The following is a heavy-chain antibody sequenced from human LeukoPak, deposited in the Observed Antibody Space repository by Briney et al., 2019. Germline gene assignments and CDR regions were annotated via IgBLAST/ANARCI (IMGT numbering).Heavy chain of an antibody. CDR3: ARDPANYDSSGYQRGFDY. J-gene: IGHJ4*02. Sequence: PGGSLRLSCAASGFTFSSYAMSWVRQAPGKGLEWVSAISGSGGSTYYADSVKGRFTISRDNSKNTLYLQMNSLRAEDTAVYYCARDPANYDSSGYQRGFDYWGQGTLVTVSS. CDR1: GFTFSSYA. CDR2: ISGSGGST. D-gene: IGHD3-22*01. V-gene: IGHV3-23*01.